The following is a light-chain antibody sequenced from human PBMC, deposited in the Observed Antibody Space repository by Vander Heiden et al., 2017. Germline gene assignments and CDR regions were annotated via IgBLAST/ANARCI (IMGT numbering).Light chain of an antibody. V-gene: IGKV1-39*01. CDR2: AAS. Sequence: DIQIAQPPSSLSASVGDRVTITCRASQSISSYLDWYQQKPGKAPKLLIYAASSLQSGVPSRFSGSGSGTDFTLTISSLQPEDFATYYCQQCESTPRTFGPGTKVDIK. J-gene: IGKJ3*01. CDR3: QQCESTPRT. CDR1: QSISSY.